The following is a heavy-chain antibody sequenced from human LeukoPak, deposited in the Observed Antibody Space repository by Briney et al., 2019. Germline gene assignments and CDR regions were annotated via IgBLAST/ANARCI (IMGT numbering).Heavy chain of an antibody. CDR1: GDSISSYS. D-gene: IGHD5-24*01. Sequence: NPSETLSLTCTVSGDSISSYSWSWIRQPPGKGLEWVGYIYYSGGTDYNPSLKSRVTISVDTSKNQFSLKLRSVTAADTAVYYCARHVTISGPYDASDIWGQGTTVTVSP. V-gene: IGHV4-59*08. CDR2: IYYSGGT. J-gene: IGHJ3*02. CDR3: ARHVTISGPYDASDI.